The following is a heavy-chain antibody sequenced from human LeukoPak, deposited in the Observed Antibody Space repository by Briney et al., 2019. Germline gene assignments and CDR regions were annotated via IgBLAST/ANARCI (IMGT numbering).Heavy chain of an antibody. J-gene: IGHJ4*02. D-gene: IGHD6-13*01. CDR3: ARGIGSSWYFTTFFDY. V-gene: IGHV4-34*01. CDR2: INQSGST. CDR1: GGSFSGYY. Sequence: TSETLSLTCAVYGGSFSGYYWSWIRQPPGKGLEWIGEINQSGSTNYNPSLKSRVTISVDTSKNQFSLQLNSVTPEDTAVYYCARGIGSSWYFTTFFDYWGQGTLVTVSS.